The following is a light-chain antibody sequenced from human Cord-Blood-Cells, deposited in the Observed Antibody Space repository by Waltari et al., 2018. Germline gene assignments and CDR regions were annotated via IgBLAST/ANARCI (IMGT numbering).Light chain of an antibody. J-gene: IGLJ1*01. CDR2: QDS. Sequence: SYELTQPPSVSVSPGQTASSTCPGDKLGDKSACWYQQKPGQSPVLVIYQDSKRPSGIPERFSGSNSGNTATLTISGTQAMDEADYYCQAWDSSTYVFGTGTKVTVL. V-gene: IGLV3-1*01. CDR1: KLGDKS. CDR3: QAWDSSTYV.